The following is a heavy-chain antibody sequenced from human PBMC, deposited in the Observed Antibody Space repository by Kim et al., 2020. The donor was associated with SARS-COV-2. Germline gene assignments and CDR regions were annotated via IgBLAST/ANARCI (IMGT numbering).Heavy chain of an antibody. Sequence: YAGSVKSRITINADTPKNQFSLQLNSVSPEDTAVYYCARDTPGQKAYDIWGQGTMVTVSS. CDR3: ARDTPGQKAYDI. J-gene: IGHJ3*02. V-gene: IGHV6-1*01.